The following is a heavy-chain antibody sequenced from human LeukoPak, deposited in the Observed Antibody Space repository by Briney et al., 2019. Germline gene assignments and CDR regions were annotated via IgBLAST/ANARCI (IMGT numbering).Heavy chain of an antibody. D-gene: IGHD5-24*01. V-gene: IGHV4-38-2*02. CDR1: GYSISSGYY. CDR2: IYHSGST. CDR3: ARGEMEAFDI. J-gene: IGHJ3*02. Sequence: SETLSLTCTVSGYSISSGYYWGWIRQPPGKGLEWIGSIYHSGSTYYNPSLKSRVTISVDTSKNQFSLKLSSVTAADTAVYYCARGEMEAFDIWGQGTMVTVSS.